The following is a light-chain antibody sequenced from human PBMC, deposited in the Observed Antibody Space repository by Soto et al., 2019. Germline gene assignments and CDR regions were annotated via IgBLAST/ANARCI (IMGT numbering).Light chain of an antibody. V-gene: IGKV3-20*01. J-gene: IGKJ1*01. Sequence: IVLTQSPGTLSLSPGERATLSCRASQSVSSSYLAWYQQKPGQAPRLLIYGASSSATGIPDRFSGSGSGTDFTLTISRLEPEDSAVYYFQQYGSSPRTFGQGTKVEIK. CDR1: QSVSSSY. CDR2: GAS. CDR3: QQYGSSPRT.